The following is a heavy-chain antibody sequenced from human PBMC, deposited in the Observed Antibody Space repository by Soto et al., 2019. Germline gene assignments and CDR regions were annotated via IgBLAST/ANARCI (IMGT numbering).Heavy chain of an antibody. CDR1: GFTFSSYG. V-gene: IGHV3-33*01. J-gene: IGHJ6*02. CDR3: ARGGTNYYGMDV. Sequence: GGSLRLSCAASGFTFSSYGMHWVRQAPGKGLEWVAVIWYDGSNKYYADSVKGRFTISRDNSKNTLYLQMNSLRAEDTAVYYCARGGTNYYGMDVWGQGTTVTVSS. CDR2: IWYDGSNK.